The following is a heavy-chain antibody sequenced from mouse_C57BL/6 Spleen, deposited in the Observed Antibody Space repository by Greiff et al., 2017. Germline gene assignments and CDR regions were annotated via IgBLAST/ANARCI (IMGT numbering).Heavy chain of an antibody. Sequence: QVQLQQSGAELVKPGASVKLSCKASGYTFTSYWMHWVKQRPGQGLEWIGMIHPNSGSTNYNEKFKSKATLTVDKSSSTAYMQLSSLTSEDSAVYYCARGGALLEHFDYWGQGTTFTVSS. D-gene: IGHD1-1*01. CDR3: ARGGALLEHFDY. J-gene: IGHJ2*01. CDR1: GYTFTSYW. CDR2: IHPNSGST. V-gene: IGHV1-64*01.